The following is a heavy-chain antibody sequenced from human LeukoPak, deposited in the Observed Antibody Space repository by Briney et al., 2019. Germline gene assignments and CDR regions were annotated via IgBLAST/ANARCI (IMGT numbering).Heavy chain of an antibody. CDR1: GFTFSSYG. V-gene: IGHV3-33*01. Sequence: GGSLRLSCAASGFTFSSYGMHWVRQAPGKGLEWVAVIWYDGSNKYYADSVKGRFTISRDNSKNTLYLQMNSLRAEDTAVYYCARESIGDYAFDIWGPGTMVTVSS. CDR3: ARESIGDYAFDI. J-gene: IGHJ3*02. D-gene: IGHD3-10*01. CDR2: IWYDGSNK.